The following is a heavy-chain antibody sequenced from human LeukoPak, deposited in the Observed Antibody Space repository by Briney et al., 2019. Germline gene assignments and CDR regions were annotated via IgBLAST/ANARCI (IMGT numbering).Heavy chain of an antibody. D-gene: IGHD5-12*01. CDR1: GYTFTDYY. CDR2: INAKSGDT. Sequence: ASVKVSCKASGYTFTDYYVHWVRQAPGQGLEWMGRINAKSGDTNAAQRFQGRVTMTRVTSITTAYLELSRLRSDDTAVYYCARAIVATAHSDYWGQGTLVTVSS. CDR3: ARAIVATAHSDY. V-gene: IGHV1-2*06. J-gene: IGHJ4*02.